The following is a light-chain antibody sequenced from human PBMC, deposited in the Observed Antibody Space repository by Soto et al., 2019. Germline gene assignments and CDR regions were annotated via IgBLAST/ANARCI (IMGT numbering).Light chain of an antibody. J-gene: IGKJ2*01. Sequence: DIQMTQSPSSLSASVGDRVTITCQASQDISNYLNWYQQKPGKAPKLLIYDASNWETGGPPRFSGSGSGTDFTFTISSLQPEDIATYYWQQYDNLPQYTFGQGTKLEIK. V-gene: IGKV1-33*01. CDR2: DAS. CDR3: QQYDNLPQYT. CDR1: QDISNY.